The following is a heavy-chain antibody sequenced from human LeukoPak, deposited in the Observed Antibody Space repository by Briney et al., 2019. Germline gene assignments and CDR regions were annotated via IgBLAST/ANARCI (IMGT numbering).Heavy chain of an antibody. V-gene: IGHV3-30*18. J-gene: IGHJ4*02. D-gene: IGHD3-10*01. CDR2: ISYDGSNK. Sequence: GGSLRLSCAASGFTFSSYGMHWVRQAPGKGLEWVAVISYDGSNKYYADSVKGRFTISRDNSKNTLYLQMNSLRAEDTAVYYCAKDKVVRDYYFDYWGQGTLVTVSS. CDR3: AKDKVVRDYYFDY. CDR1: GFTFSSYG.